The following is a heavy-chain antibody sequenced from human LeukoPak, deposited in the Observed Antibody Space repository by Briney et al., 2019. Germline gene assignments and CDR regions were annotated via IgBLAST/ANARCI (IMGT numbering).Heavy chain of an antibody. CDR3: AREVAYCGGDCPTDAFDI. CDR1: GFTFSSYS. CDR2: ISSSSSYI. Sequence: GGSLRLSCAASGFTFSSYSMNWVRQAPGKGLEWVSSISSSSSYIYYTDSVKGRFTISRDNAKNSLYLQMNSLRAEDTAVYYCAREVAYCGGDCPTDAFDIWGQGTMVTVSS. J-gene: IGHJ3*02. V-gene: IGHV3-21*01. D-gene: IGHD2-21*02.